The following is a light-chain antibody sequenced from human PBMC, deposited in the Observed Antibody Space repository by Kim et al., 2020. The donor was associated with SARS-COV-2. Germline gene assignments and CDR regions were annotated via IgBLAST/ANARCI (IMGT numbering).Light chain of an antibody. CDR3: AAWDDSLSGSWV. V-gene: IGLV1-47*01. Sequence: QRVTNSCSGSSSNIGSNYVYWYQQLPGTAPKLLIYRNNQQPSGVPDRFSGSKSGTSASLAISGLRSEDEADYYCAAWDDSLSGSWVFGGGTQLTVL. CDR2: RNN. CDR1: SSNIGSNY. J-gene: IGLJ3*02.